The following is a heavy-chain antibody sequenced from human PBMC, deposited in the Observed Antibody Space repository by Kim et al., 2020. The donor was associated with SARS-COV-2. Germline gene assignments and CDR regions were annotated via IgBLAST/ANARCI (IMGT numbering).Heavy chain of an antibody. D-gene: IGHD3-10*01. V-gene: IGHV3-9*01. CDR1: GFTFDDYA. Sequence: GGSLRLSCAASGFTFDDYAMHWVRQAPGKGLEWVSGISWNSGSIGYADSVKGRFTISRDNAKNSLYLQMNSLRAEDTALYYCAKDQDYRVRGAAFDYWGQGTLVTVSS. J-gene: IGHJ4*02. CDR3: AKDQDYRVRGAAFDY. CDR2: ISWNSGSI.